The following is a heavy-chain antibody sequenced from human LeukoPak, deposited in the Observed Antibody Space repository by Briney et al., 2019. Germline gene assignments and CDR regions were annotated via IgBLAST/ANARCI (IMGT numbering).Heavy chain of an antibody. Sequence: GGSLRLSCAASGFTFSSYAMHWVRQAPGKGLEWVSSIFPSGGEIHYADSVRGRFTISRDNSKSTLSLQMNSLRAEDTAIYYCATYRQVLLPFESWGQGTLVTVSS. CDR1: GFTFSSYA. CDR2: IFPSGGEI. D-gene: IGHD2-8*02. J-gene: IGHJ4*02. V-gene: IGHV3-23*01. CDR3: ATYRQVLLPFES.